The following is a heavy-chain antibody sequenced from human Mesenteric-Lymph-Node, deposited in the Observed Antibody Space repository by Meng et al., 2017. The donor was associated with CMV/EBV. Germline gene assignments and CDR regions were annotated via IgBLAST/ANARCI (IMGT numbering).Heavy chain of an antibody. CDR2: IWNDGTLD. CDR3: ARDRGIPAYYFDY. J-gene: IGHJ4*02. CDR1: GCSFNSFG. D-gene: IGHD6-13*01. V-gene: IGHV3-33*01. Sequence: ASGCSFNSFGMHWVRQAPGKGLGWVAVIWNDGTLDYYADSVKGRFTISRDNSKNTLYLQMNSLRAEDTAVYYCARDRGIPAYYFDYWGQGALVTVSS.